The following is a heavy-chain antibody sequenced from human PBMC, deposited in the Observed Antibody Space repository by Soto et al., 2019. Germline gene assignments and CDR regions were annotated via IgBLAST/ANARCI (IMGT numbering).Heavy chain of an antibody. Sequence: SAKVSCKASGGTFSSYAISWVRQATGQGLEWMGGIIPIFGTANYAQKFQGRVTITADESTSTAYMELSSLRSEDPAVYYWARDRRGHCSVGSCYFNFRSTGDLDAFDIWGHGTMVTVSS. CDR3: ARDRRGHCSVGSCYFNFRSTGDLDAFDI. CDR1: GGTFSSYA. D-gene: IGHD2-15*01. CDR2: IIPIFGTA. V-gene: IGHV1-69*13. J-gene: IGHJ3*02.